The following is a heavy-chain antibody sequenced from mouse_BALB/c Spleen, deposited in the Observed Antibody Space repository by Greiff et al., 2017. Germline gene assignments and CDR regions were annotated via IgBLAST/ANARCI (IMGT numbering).Heavy chain of an antibody. J-gene: IGHJ2*01. CDR3: TRDGNYFDD. CDR1: GFTFSSYT. D-gene: IGHD1-1*02. CDR2: ISSGGSYT. V-gene: IGHV5-6-4*01. Sequence: EVKLMESGGGLVKPGGSLKLSCAASGFTFSSYTMSWVRQTPEKRLEWVATISSGGSYTYYPDSVKGRFTISRDNAKNTLYLQMSSLKSEDTAMYYCTRDGNYFDDRGQGTTLTVSS.